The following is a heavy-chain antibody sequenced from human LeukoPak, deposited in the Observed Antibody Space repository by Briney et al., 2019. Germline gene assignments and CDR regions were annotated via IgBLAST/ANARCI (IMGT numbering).Heavy chain of an antibody. J-gene: IGHJ3*02. CDR3: ARGKGGYYYDSSGYYYISDAFDI. Sequence: GGSLRLSCAASGFTFSSYWMHWVRQAPGKGLVWVSRINSDGSSTSYADSVKGRFTISRDNSKNTLYLQMNSLRAEDTAVYYCARGKGGYYYDSSGYYYISDAFDIWGQGTMVTVSS. CDR2: INSDGSST. CDR1: GFTFSSYW. D-gene: IGHD3-22*01. V-gene: IGHV3-74*01.